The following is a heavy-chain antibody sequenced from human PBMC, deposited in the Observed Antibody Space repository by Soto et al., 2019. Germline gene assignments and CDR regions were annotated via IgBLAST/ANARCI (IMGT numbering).Heavy chain of an antibody. D-gene: IGHD2-15*01. CDR3: AHRPSYCSGGSCYSGFDY. CDR2: IYWDDDK. CDR1: GFSLSTSGVS. V-gene: IGHV2-5*02. J-gene: IGHJ4*02. Sequence: SCPTLVNPTQTLTLTCTFSGFSLSTSGVSVGWIRQPPGKALEWLALIYWDDDKRYSPSLKSRLTITKDTSKNQVVLTMTNMDPVDTATYYCAHRPSYCSGGSCYSGFDYWGQGTLVTVSS.